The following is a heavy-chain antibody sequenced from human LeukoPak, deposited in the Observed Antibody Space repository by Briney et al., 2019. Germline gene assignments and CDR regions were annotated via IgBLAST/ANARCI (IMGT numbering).Heavy chain of an antibody. J-gene: IGHJ6*02. CDR2: ISSSSSYI. CDR1: GFTFSSYS. CDR3: ARDQRGYYYGMDV. D-gene: IGHD1-26*01. V-gene: IGHV3-21*01. Sequence: GGSLRLSCAASGFTFSSYSMNWVRQAPGNGLEWVSSISSSSSYIYYADSVKGRFTISRDNAKNSLYLQMNSLRAEDTAVYYCARDQRGYYYGMDVWGQGTTVTVSS.